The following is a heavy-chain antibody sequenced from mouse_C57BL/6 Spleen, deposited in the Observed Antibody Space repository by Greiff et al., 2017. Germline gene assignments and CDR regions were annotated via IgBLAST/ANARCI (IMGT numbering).Heavy chain of an antibody. CDR3: ARGVITTAQGGYFDV. CDR1: GYTFTSYW. CDR2: IDPSDSET. Sequence: VQLQQPGAELVRPGSSVKLSCKASGYTFTSYWMHWVKQRPIQGLEWIGNIDPSDSETHYNQQFKDKATLTVDKSSSTAYMQLSSLTSEDSAVYYCARGVITTAQGGYFDVWGTGTTVTVSS. J-gene: IGHJ1*03. D-gene: IGHD1-1*01. V-gene: IGHV1-52*01.